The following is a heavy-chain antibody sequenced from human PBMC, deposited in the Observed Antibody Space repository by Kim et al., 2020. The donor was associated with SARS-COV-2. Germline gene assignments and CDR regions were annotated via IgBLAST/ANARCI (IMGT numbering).Heavy chain of an antibody. V-gene: IGHV1-69*01. Sequence: YAQKFPSRVTITADESTSTAYMELSSLRSEDTAVYYCARSAWTMPDNWFDPWGQGTLVTVSS. D-gene: IGHD2-2*01. J-gene: IGHJ5*02. CDR3: ARSAWTMPDNWFDP.